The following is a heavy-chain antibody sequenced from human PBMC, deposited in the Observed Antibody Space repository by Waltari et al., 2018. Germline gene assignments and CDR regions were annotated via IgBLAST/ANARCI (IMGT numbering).Heavy chain of an antibody. D-gene: IGHD2-15*01. V-gene: IGHV5-51*01. J-gene: IGHJ4*02. CDR3: ATGGISLTWDIYYFDY. CDR2: IYPGDSDT. CDR1: GYSFTSYW. Sequence: EVQLVQSGAEVKKPGESLKISCKGSGYSFTSYWIVWVRQMPGKGLEWMGIIYPGDSDTRYSPSFQGQVTISADKSNSTAYLQWSSLKASDTAMYYCATGGISLTWDIYYFDYWGQGTLVTVSS.